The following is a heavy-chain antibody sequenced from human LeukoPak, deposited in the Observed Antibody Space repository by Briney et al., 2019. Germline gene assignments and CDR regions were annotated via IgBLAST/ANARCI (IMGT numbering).Heavy chain of an antibody. Sequence: SVKVSCKASGGTFSSYAISWVRQAPGQGLEWMGGIIPIFGTANYAQKFQGRVTITADESTSTAYMELSSLRSEDTAVYYCARVKYDYDSSRFDPWGQGTLVTVSS. D-gene: IGHD3-22*01. CDR1: GGTFSSYA. CDR3: ARVKYDYDSSRFDP. V-gene: IGHV1-69*13. CDR2: IIPIFGTA. J-gene: IGHJ5*02.